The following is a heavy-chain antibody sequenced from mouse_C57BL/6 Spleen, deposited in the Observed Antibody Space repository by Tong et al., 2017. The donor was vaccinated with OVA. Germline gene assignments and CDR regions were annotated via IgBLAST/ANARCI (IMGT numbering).Heavy chain of an antibody. CDR2: IDPETGGT. J-gene: IGHJ2*01. Sequence: VQLQESGAELVRPGASVTLSCKASGYTFTDYEMHWVKQTPVHGLEWIGAIDPETGGTAYNQKFKGKATLTADKSSSTAYMQLSSLTSEDSAVYFCARGDYDSYLDYWGQGTTLTVSS. V-gene: IGHV1-15*01. CDR3: ARGDYDSYLDY. CDR1: GYTFTDYE. D-gene: IGHD2-4*01.